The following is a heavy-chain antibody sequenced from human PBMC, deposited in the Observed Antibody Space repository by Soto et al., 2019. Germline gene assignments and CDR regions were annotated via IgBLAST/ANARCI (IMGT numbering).Heavy chain of an antibody. J-gene: IGHJ5*02. D-gene: IGHD2-15*01. CDR2: IYCSGST. CDR1: GGSISSYY. Sequence: PSETLSLTCTVSGGSISSYYWSWIRQPPGKGLEWIGYIYCSGSTNYNPSLKSRVTISVDTSKNQFSLKLSSVTAADTAVYYCARLEGYCSGGSCYGSAFDPWGQGTLVTVSS. CDR3: ARLEGYCSGGSCYGSAFDP. V-gene: IGHV4-59*08.